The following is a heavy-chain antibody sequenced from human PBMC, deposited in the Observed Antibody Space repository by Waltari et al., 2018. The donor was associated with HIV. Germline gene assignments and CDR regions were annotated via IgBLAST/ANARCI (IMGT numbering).Heavy chain of an antibody. Sequence: QVQLVQTGAEVKKPGASVKVSRTASGYTFTAYYMPWVRPAPGQGLEWMGWINPRSGGTQYAQKFQRRVTMTRDTSISTAFMELSRLRSDDTAVYYCARDPLHGVAVADIDYWGQGTLVTVSS. CDR1: GYTFTAYY. CDR2: INPRSGGT. CDR3: ARDPLHGVAVADIDY. V-gene: IGHV1-2*02. J-gene: IGHJ4*02. D-gene: IGHD6-19*01.